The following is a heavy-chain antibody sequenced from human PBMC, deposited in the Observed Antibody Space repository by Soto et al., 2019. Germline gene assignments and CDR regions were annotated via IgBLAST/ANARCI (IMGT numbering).Heavy chain of an antibody. D-gene: IGHD6-6*01. CDR2: IYYSWIT. Sequence: QLQLQESGPGLVKPSETLSLTCTVSGGSISSSSYYWGWIRQPPGKGLEWIGSIYYSWITYYNPSLKSRVTISVDTSKNQFSLKLSSVTAADTAVYYCARLAARAGEVYWGQGTLVTVSS. J-gene: IGHJ4*02. CDR3: ARLAARAGEVY. V-gene: IGHV4-39*01. CDR1: GGSISSSSYY.